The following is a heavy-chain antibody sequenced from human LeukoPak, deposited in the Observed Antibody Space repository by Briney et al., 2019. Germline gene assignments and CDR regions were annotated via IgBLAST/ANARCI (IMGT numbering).Heavy chain of an antibody. V-gene: IGHV1-69*04. Sequence: SVKVSCKASGGTFSSYTISWVRQAPGQGLEWMGRIIPILGIANYAQKFQGRVTITADKSTSTAYMELSSLRCEDTAVYYCARDEQYCGGDCYFWFDPWGQGTLVTVSS. CDR1: GGTFSSYT. CDR2: IIPILGIA. CDR3: ARDEQYCGGDCYFWFDP. D-gene: IGHD2-21*02. J-gene: IGHJ5*02.